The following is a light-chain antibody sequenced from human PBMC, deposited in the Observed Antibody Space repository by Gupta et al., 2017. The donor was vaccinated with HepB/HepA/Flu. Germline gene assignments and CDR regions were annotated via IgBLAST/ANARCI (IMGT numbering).Light chain of an antibody. J-gene: IGLJ3*02. CDR1: SPDIGSIY. CDR2: RTN. V-gene: IGLV1-47*01. CDR3: AAWDDSLSSWV. Sequence: HSVLTQPPSASGTPGQRVTISCSVSSPDIGSIYVYWYQQLPGTAPKLLIYRTNQRRSGVPDRFSGSKSGTSASLAISGLRSEDEADYYCAAWDDSLSSWVFGGGTKLIVL.